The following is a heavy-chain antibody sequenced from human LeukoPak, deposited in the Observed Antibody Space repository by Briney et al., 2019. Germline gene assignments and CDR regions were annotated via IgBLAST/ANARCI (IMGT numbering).Heavy chain of an antibody. Sequence: PSETLSLTCTVSGGSISSSSYYWGWIRQPPGKGLEWIGSIYYSGSTYYNPSLKSRVTISVDTSKNQFSLKLSSVTAADTAVYYCARRVLYSGWFDPWGQGTLVTVSS. CDR2: IYYSGST. V-gene: IGHV4-39*01. J-gene: IGHJ5*02. D-gene: IGHD2-2*02. CDR3: ARRVLYSGWFDP. CDR1: GGSISSSSYY.